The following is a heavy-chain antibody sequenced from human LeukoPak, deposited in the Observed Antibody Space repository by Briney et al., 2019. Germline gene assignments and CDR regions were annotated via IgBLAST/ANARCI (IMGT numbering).Heavy chain of an antibody. CDR1: GGSISSYY. J-gene: IGHJ6*02. V-gene: IGHV4-59*01. CDR2: IYYSGST. Sequence: SETLSPTCTVSGGSISSYYWSWIRQPPGKGLEWIGYIYYSGSTNYNPSLKSRVTISVDTSKNQFSLKLRSVTAADTAVYYCARALRNRAPYGMDVWGQGTTVTVSS. CDR3: ARALRNRAPYGMDV. D-gene: IGHD1-14*01.